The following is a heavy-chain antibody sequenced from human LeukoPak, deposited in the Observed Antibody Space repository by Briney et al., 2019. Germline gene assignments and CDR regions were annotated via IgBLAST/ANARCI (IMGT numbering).Heavy chain of an antibody. Sequence: GGSLRLSCAGSGFVFGTYAMSWVRQAPGMGLEWVSSISANGQATYYADSVEGRFTISRDNSKSTLYLQLNSLRAEDTATYRLANWGQGTLVTVSS. CDR3: AN. J-gene: IGHJ4*02. V-gene: IGHV3-23*01. CDR1: GFVFGTYA. CDR2: ISANGQAT.